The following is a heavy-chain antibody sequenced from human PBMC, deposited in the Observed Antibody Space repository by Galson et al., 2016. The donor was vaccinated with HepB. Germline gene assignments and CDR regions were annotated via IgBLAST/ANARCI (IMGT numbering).Heavy chain of an antibody. J-gene: IGHJ4*02. CDR3: ARDPRGPQVWATYFDY. Sequence: SLRLSCAASGINFSSYSMNWVRQAPGKGLEWVSSISSSSNYIYYAESVKGRFTISRDNAKNSLNLQMNSLRAEDTAVYYCARDPRGPQVWATYFDYWGQGTLVTVSS. CDR1: GINFSSYS. CDR2: ISSSSNYI. D-gene: IGHD5-18*01. V-gene: IGHV3-21*01.